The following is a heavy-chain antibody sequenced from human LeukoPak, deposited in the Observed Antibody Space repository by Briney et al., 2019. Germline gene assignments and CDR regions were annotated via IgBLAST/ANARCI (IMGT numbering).Heavy chain of an antibody. CDR2: IKQDGSET. Sequence: GGSLRLSCAASGFTFSSYWMSWVRQAPGKGLEWVANIKQDGSETYYVDSVKGRFTISRDNAKNSLYLQMSSLRAVDTAVYYSARDRAYYDFWSGYYGDYWGQGTLVTVSS. CDR3: ARDRAYYDFWSGYYGDY. CDR1: GFTFSSYW. J-gene: IGHJ4*02. D-gene: IGHD3-3*01. V-gene: IGHV3-7*01.